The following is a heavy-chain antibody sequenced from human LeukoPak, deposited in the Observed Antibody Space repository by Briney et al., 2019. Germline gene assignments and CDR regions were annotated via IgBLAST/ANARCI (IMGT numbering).Heavy chain of an antibody. D-gene: IGHD6-13*01. J-gene: IGHJ4*02. V-gene: IGHV3-23*01. Sequence: PGGPLRLSCAASGFTFSSYAMSWVRQAPGKGLEWVSAISGSGGSTYYADSVKGRFTISRDNSKNTLYLQMNSLRAEDTAVYYYAKGSHSRIAAAGTRYWGQGTLVTVSS. CDR1: GFTFSSYA. CDR2: ISGSGGST. CDR3: AKGSHSRIAAAGTRY.